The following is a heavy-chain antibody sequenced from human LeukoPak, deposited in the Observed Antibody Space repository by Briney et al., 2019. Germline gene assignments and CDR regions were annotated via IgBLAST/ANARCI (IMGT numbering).Heavy chain of an antibody. V-gene: IGHV1-69*13. CDR1: GYTFTGYY. CDR2: IIPIFGTA. Sequence: SVKVSCKASGYTFTGYYMHWVRQAPGQGLEWMGGIIPIFGTANYAQKFQGRVTITADESTSTAYMELSSLRSEDTAVYYCARGAMIAAAGVWVGGYWGQGTLVTVSS. J-gene: IGHJ4*02. D-gene: IGHD6-13*01. CDR3: ARGAMIAAAGVWVGGY.